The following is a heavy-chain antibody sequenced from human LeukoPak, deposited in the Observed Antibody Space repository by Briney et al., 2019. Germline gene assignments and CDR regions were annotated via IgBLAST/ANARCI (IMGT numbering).Heavy chain of an antibody. CDR2: IYYSGST. V-gene: IGHV4-61*01. Sequence: SETLSLTCTVSGGSVGSGSYYWSWIRQPPGKGLEWIGYIYYSGSTNYNPSLKSRVTLSVDTSKNQFSLKLSSVTAADTAVYYCARADYSNYVPFDYWGQGTLVTVSS. CDR3: ARADYSNYVPFDY. J-gene: IGHJ4*02. CDR1: GGSVGSGSYY. D-gene: IGHD4-11*01.